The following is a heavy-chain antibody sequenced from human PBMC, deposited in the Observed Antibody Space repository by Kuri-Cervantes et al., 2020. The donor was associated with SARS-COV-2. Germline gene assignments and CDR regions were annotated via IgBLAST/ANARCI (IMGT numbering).Heavy chain of an antibody. CDR1: GGSFSGYY. CDR2: INHSGST. Sequence: ESLKISCAVYGGSFSGYYWSWIRQPPGKGLEWIGEINHSGSTNYNPSLKSRVTISVDTSKSQFSLKLSSVTAADTAVYYCARQSVVASDDWGQGTPVTVSS. V-gene: IGHV4-34*01. D-gene: IGHD2-15*01. J-gene: IGHJ4*02. CDR3: ARQSVVASDD.